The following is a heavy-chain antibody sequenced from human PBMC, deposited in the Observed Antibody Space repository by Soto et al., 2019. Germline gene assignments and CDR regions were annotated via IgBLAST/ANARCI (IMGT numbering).Heavy chain of an antibody. D-gene: IGHD1-7*01. CDR3: ARTESGTFDP. J-gene: IGHJ5*02. Sequence: SETLSLTCTVPGGSISSGDYYWSWIRQPPGKGLEWIGYIYYSGSTYYNPSLKSRVTISVDTSKNQFSLKLSSVTAADTAVYYCARTESGTFDPWGQGTLVTVSS. CDR1: GGSISSGDYY. CDR2: IYYSGST. V-gene: IGHV4-30-4*01.